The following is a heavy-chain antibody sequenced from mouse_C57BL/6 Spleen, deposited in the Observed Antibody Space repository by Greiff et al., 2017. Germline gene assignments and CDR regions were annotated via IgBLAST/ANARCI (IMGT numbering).Heavy chain of an antibody. V-gene: IGHV5-17*01. CDR2: ISSGSSAS. CDR3: ARTETKYFDY. D-gene: IGHD3-2*01. CDR1: GFTFSDYG. Sequence: EVKLMESGGGLVKPGGSLKLSCAASGFTFSDYGMHWVRQAPEKGLEWVAYISSGSSASYYADTVKGRFTISRDNAENTLFLQMTSLRSADTARYYCARTETKYFDYWGQGTTLTVSS. J-gene: IGHJ2*01.